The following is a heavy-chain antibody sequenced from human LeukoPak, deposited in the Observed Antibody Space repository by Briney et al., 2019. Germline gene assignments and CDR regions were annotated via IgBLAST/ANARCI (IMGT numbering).Heavy chain of an antibody. Sequence: SETLSLTCTVSGGSISSSSYYWGWIRQPPGKGLEWIGEINHAGSTNYNPSLKSRVTISVDTSKNQFSLKVTSVTAADTAVYYCARGEKWDLHAFDVWGQGTVVTVSS. D-gene: IGHD1-26*01. CDR1: GGSISSSSYY. V-gene: IGHV4-39*07. CDR2: INHAGST. J-gene: IGHJ3*01. CDR3: ARGEKWDLHAFDV.